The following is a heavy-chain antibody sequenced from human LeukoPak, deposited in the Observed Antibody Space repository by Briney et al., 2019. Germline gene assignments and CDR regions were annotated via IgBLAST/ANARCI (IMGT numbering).Heavy chain of an antibody. V-gene: IGHV3-30*04. D-gene: IGHD5-24*01. CDR1: GFNFHNFA. J-gene: IGHJ4*02. CDR3: ARPSPPGDGYNPCDY. Sequence: GGSLRLSCEASGFNFHNFAMHWVRQAPGKGLEWVAVISNDERNKYYTDSVKGRFTISRDNSKSTVYLQMNSLRPEDTAAYYCARPSPPGDGYNPCDYWGPGALVIVSS. CDR2: ISNDERNK.